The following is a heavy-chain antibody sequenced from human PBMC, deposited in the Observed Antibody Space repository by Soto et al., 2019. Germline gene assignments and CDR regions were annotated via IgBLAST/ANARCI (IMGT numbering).Heavy chain of an antibody. CDR2: IDPSDSYT. D-gene: IGHD2-2*01. CDR3: ARLMGVVVVPAANYYYYGMDV. V-gene: IGHV5-10-1*01. CDR1: GYSFTSYW. Sequence: GESLKISCKGSGYSFTSYWISWVRQMPGKGLEWMGRIDPSDSYTNYSPSFQGHVTISADKSISTAYLQWSSLKASDTAMYYCARLMGVVVVPAANYYYYGMDVWGQGTTVTVSS. J-gene: IGHJ6*02.